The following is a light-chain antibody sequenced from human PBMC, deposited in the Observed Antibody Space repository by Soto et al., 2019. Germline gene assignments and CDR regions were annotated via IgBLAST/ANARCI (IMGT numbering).Light chain of an antibody. CDR2: GAS. CDR1: QSVSSSY. V-gene: IGKV3-15*01. CDR3: KQYKEWHPFT. Sequence: EILLTQSPGTLSLSPGERATLSCRASQSVSSSYLAWYQQKPGEAPRLLILGASTRATGIPARFSGSGSGTEFTLSISSLQSEDFAVYYCKQYKEWHPFTFGQGTRLEIK. J-gene: IGKJ5*01.